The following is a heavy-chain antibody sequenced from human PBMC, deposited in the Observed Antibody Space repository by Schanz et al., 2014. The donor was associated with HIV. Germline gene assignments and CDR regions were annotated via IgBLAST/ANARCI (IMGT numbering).Heavy chain of an antibody. D-gene: IGHD1-26*01. Sequence: QVQLVESGGGVVKPGGSLRLSCAASGFTFSDYYMSWIRQAPGKGLEWASYVSRSGSAISYADSVKGRFTISRDNAKNSLYLQMNSLRAEDTALYYCAKDLSGVGATRGGAFDIWGQGTMVTVSS. V-gene: IGHV3-11*01. J-gene: IGHJ3*02. CDR3: AKDLSGVGATRGGAFDI. CDR1: GFTFSDYY. CDR2: VSRSGSAI.